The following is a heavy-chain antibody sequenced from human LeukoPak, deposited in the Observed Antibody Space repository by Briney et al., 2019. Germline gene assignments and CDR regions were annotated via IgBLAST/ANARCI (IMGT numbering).Heavy chain of an antibody. CDR2: IYYSGST. D-gene: IGHD6-13*01. V-gene: IGHV4-59*01. J-gene: IGHJ6*02. Sequence: SETLSLTCTVSGGSISSYYWSWIRQPPGKGLEWIGYIYYSGSTNYNPSLKSRVTISVDTSKNQFSLKLSSVTAADTAVYYCARDPWLAAAGYYYYGMDVWGRGTTVTVSS. CDR1: GGSISSYY. CDR3: ARDPWLAAAGYYYYGMDV.